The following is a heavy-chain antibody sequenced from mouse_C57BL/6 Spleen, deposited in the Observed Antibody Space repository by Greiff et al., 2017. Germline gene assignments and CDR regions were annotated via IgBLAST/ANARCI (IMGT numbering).Heavy chain of an antibody. CDR3: ARGGVPSTEFAY. J-gene: IGHJ3*01. CDR2: IDPSDSET. CDR1: GYTFTSYW. Sequence: QVQLQQPGAELVRPGSSVKLSCKASGYTFTSYWMHWVKQRPIQGLEWIGNIDPSDSETHYNQKFKDKATLTVDKSSSTAYMQLSSLTSEDSAVYYCARGGVPSTEFAYWGQGTLVTVSA. V-gene: IGHV1-52*01.